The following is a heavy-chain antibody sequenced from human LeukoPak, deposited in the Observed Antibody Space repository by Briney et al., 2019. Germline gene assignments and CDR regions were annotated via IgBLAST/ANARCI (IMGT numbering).Heavy chain of an antibody. CDR3: ARAQRGYSYGPLYYYGMDV. J-gene: IGHJ6*02. D-gene: IGHD5-18*01. CDR1: GGSISSYY. CDR2: IYYSGST. V-gene: IGHV4-59*01. Sequence: PSETLSLTCTVSGGSISSYYWSWIRQPPGKGLEWIGYIYYSGSTNYNPSLKSRVTISVDTSKNQFSLKLSSVTAADTAVYYCARAQRGYSYGPLYYYGMDVWGQGTTVTVSS.